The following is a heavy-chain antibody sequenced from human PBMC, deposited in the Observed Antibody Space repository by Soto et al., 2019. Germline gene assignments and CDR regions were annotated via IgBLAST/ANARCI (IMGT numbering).Heavy chain of an antibody. V-gene: IGHV3-23*01. D-gene: IGHD7-27*01. Sequence: GGSLRLSCAASGLTLSSFVINWGRPAPGKGLEWVSTVSRGGDVSHYTDSVKGRFTISRDNSRRTLHLQMDSLRAEDAAVYFCVRRAISATTNWGAFDVWCQGTVVTVSS. CDR3: VRRAISATTNWGAFDV. CDR2: VSRGGDVS. J-gene: IGHJ3*01. CDR1: GLTLSSFV.